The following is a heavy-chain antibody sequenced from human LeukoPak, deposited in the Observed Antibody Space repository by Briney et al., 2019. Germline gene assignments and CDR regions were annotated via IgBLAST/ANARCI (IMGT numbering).Heavy chain of an antibody. J-gene: IGHJ4*02. D-gene: IGHD6-13*01. CDR3: ATIAAAGKDY. V-gene: IGHV4-59*08. Sequence: SETLSLTCTVSGGSISSYYWSWIRQPPGKGLEWIGYIYYSGSTNYNPSLKSRVTISVDTSKNQFSLKLSSVTAADTAVYYCATIAAAGKDYWGQGTLVTVSS. CDR2: IYYSGST. CDR1: GGSISSYY.